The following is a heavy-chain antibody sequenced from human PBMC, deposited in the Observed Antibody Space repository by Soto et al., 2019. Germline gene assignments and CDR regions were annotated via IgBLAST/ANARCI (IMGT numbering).Heavy chain of an antibody. J-gene: IGHJ6*02. CDR2: IIPIFGTA. V-gene: IGHV1-69*13. CDR3: AREGAVGATRGYVYYYYGMDV. CDR1: GGTFSSYA. D-gene: IGHD1-26*01. Sequence: SVKVSCKASGGTFSSYAISWVRQAPGQGLEWMGGIIPIFGTANYAQKFQGRVTITADESTSTAYMERSSLRSEDTAVYYCAREGAVGATRGYVYYYYGMDVWGQGTTVTVSS.